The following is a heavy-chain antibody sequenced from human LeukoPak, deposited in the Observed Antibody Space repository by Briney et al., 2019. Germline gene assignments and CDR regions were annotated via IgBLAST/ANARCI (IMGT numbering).Heavy chain of an antibody. J-gene: IGHJ4*02. CDR1: GFTFSSYS. CDR2: ISYNGSNI. Sequence: GGSLRLSCAASGFTFSSYSMHWVRQAPGKGLEWVAVISYNGSNIYYADSVKGRFTISRDNSKNTLYMQMNSLRAEDTAVYYCASHGSPPLVDYWGQGTLVTVSS. V-gene: IGHV3-30-3*01. D-gene: IGHD1-26*01. CDR3: ASHGSPPLVDY.